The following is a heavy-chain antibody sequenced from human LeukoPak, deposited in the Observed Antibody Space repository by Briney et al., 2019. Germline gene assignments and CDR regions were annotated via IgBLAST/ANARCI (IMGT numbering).Heavy chain of an antibody. CDR2: INASGGRT. J-gene: IGHJ5*02. V-gene: IGHV1-46*01. CDR1: GDTFTSDY. Sequence: GSLSVSSAASGDTFTSDYMHCGRDTPGERGEWVGVINASGGRTSYAQKFQGIATMTRDTSTRPVYTELSSLRSEDTAVYYCAGGYYYDSSGYPGGYNWFDPWGQGTLVTVSS. CDR3: AGGYYYDSSGYPGGYNWFDP. D-gene: IGHD3-22*01.